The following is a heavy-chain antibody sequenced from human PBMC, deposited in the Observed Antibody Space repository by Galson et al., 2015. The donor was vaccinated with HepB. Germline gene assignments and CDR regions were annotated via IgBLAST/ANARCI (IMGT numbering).Heavy chain of an antibody. Sequence: SLRLSCAASGFTFSSYAMHWVRQAPGKGLEWVAVISYDGSNKYYADSVKGRFTISRDNSKNTLYLQMNSLRAEDTAVYYCARDLPGAEVGATDYWGQGTLVTVSS. D-gene: IGHD1-26*01. CDR2: ISYDGSNK. CDR3: ARDLPGAEVGATDY. V-gene: IGHV3-30-3*01. J-gene: IGHJ4*02. CDR1: GFTFSSYA.